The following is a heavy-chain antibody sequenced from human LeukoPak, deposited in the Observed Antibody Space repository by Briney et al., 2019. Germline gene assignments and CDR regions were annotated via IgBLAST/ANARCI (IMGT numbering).Heavy chain of an antibody. CDR2: ISAYNGNT. J-gene: IGHJ4*02. CDR1: GYTFTSYG. V-gene: IGHV1-18*01. CDR3: ARSNTYYYGSGPYYFDY. D-gene: IGHD3-10*01. Sequence: ASVKVSCKASGYTFTSYGIGWVRQAPGQGLEWMGWISAYNGNTNYAQKLQGRVTMTTDTSTSTAYMELRSLRSDDTAVYYCARSNTYYYGSGPYYFDYWGQGTLVTVSS.